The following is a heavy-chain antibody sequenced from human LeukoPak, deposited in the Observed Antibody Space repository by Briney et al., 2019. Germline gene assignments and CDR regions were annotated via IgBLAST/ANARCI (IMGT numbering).Heavy chain of an antibody. V-gene: IGHV3-66*01. CDR1: GLIVSRNY. D-gene: IGHD3-22*01. CDR3: ARDVAPYDSSGYYYTY. Sequence: GGSLRLSCAAPGLIVSRNYMTWVRQAPGKGLEWLSVIYSDGSTHYADSVKDRFIISRDNSKNTLYLQMNSLRAEDTAVYYCARDVAPYDSSGYYYTYWGQGTLVTVSS. J-gene: IGHJ4*02. CDR2: IYSDGST.